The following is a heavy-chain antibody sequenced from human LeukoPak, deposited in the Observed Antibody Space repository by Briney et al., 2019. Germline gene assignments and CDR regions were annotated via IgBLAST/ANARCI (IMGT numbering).Heavy chain of an antibody. CDR3: ARSHEFDP. CDR2: IYYSGST. V-gene: IGHV4-61*01. CDR1: GGSVSSGSYY. J-gene: IGHJ5*02. Sequence: SETLSLTCTVSGGSVSSGSYYWSWIRQPPGKGLEWIGYIYYSGSTNYNPSLKSRVTISVDTSKNQFSLKLSSVTAADTAAYYCARSHEFDPWGQGTLVTVSS.